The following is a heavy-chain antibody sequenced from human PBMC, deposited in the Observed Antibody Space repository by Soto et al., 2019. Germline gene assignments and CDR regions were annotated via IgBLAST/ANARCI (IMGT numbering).Heavy chain of an antibody. CDR2: IYHSGST. J-gene: IGHJ4*02. D-gene: IGHD3-22*01. CDR1: GASVTSADYY. Sequence: SATLSLTCAGSGASVTSADYYWSWIRQPPGKVLAWIWYIYHSGSTYYNPSLKSRVSISIDTSQNQFSLKLTSLTAADTAVYYCARDPIFYYASSGYGGSYFDYWGQGSRVTVSS. CDR3: ARDPIFYYASSGYGGSYFDY. V-gene: IGHV4-30-4*01.